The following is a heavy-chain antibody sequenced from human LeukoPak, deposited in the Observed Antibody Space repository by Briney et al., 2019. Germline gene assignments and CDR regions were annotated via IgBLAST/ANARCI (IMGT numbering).Heavy chain of an antibody. J-gene: IGHJ4*02. V-gene: IGHV1-2*02. CDR1: GYAITAYY. CDR2: INPKSGGT. D-gene: IGHD3-10*01. Sequence: ASVKVSCKASGYAITAYYIHWVRQAPGQGLEYMGWINPKSGGTKYAQKFQVRVTMTGDTSINTAYMELCRLRADDTAIYYCARGRIIMVRGVITFDFWAQGTLVTVSS. CDR3: ARGRIIMVRGVITFDF.